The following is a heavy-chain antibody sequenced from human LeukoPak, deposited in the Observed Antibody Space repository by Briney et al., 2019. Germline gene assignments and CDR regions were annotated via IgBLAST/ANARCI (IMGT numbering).Heavy chain of an antibody. Sequence: GGSLRLSCAASGFTFDDYAMHWVRQAPGKGLEWVSGISWNSGSIGYADSVKGRSTISRDNAKNSLYLQMNSLRAEDTALYYCAKDYDSSGYSKYYFDYWGQGTLVTVSS. CDR1: GFTFDDYA. CDR3: AKDYDSSGYSKYYFDY. V-gene: IGHV3-9*01. D-gene: IGHD3-22*01. CDR2: ISWNSGSI. J-gene: IGHJ4*02.